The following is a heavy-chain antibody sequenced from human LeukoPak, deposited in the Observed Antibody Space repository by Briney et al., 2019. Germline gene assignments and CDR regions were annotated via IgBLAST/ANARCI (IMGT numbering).Heavy chain of an antibody. CDR1: GFTVSSNY. J-gene: IGHJ4*02. V-gene: IGHV3-66*01. CDR3: ARGRGSGWPFDY. CDR2: IYSGGST. D-gene: IGHD6-19*01. Sequence: GGSLRLSCAGSGFTVSSNYMSWVRQAPGKGLEWVSVIYSGGSTYHADSVKGRFTISRDSSKNTLYLQMNSLRAEDTAVYYSARGRGSGWPFDYWGQGTLVTVSS.